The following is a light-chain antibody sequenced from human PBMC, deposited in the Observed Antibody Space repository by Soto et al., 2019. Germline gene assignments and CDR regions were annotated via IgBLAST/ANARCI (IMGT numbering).Light chain of an antibody. CDR2: WAS. J-gene: IGKJ1*01. CDR1: QSISSN. CDR3: QQYYSTPRT. Sequence: EIVMTQSPATLSVSIGARATLSCRASQSISSNLAWYQQKPGQPPKLLIYWASTRESGVPDRFSGSGSGTDFTLTISSLQAEDVAVYYCQQYYSTPRTFGQGTKVDI. V-gene: IGKV4-1*01.